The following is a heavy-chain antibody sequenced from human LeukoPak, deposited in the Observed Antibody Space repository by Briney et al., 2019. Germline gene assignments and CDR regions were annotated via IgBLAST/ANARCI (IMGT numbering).Heavy chain of an antibody. CDR2: IDPTDSNT. CDR3: ARHALGGSGWYYFDY. V-gene: IGHV5-10-1*01. D-gene: IGHD6-19*01. Sequence: GESLQISCKGSGYSFTRYWISWVRQMPGKGLEWMGRIDPTDSNTVYSPSFQGHVTISADKSINTAYLQWSSLKASDTAMYYCARHALGGSGWYYFDYWGQGTVVTVSS. J-gene: IGHJ4*02. CDR1: GYSFTRYW.